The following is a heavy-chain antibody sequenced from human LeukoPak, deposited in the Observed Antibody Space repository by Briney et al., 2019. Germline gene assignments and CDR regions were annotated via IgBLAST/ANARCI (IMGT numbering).Heavy chain of an antibody. CDR2: IYYSGST. Sequence: SQTLSLTCTVSGGSISSGDYYWSWIRQPPGKGLEWIGYIYYSGSTYYNPSLKSRVTISVDTSKNQFSLKLSSATAADTAVYYCARLLWFGELPGAFDIWGQGTMVTVSS. D-gene: IGHD3-10*01. CDR3: ARLLWFGELPGAFDI. V-gene: IGHV4-30-4*01. J-gene: IGHJ3*02. CDR1: GGSISSGDYY.